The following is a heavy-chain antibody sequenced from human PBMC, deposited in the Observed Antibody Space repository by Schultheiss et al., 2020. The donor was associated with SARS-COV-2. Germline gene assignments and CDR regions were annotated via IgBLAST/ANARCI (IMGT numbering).Heavy chain of an antibody. J-gene: IGHJ4*02. V-gene: IGHV4-59*01. CDR1: GGSFSDYF. Sequence: SETLSLTCAVYGGSFSDYFWSWIRQPPGKGLEWIGYIYYSGSTNYNPSLKSRVTISVDTSKNQFSLKLSSVTAADTAVYYCAREWTAAPFDYWGQGTLVTVSS. CDR2: IYYSGST. CDR3: AREWTAAPFDY. D-gene: IGHD2-2*01.